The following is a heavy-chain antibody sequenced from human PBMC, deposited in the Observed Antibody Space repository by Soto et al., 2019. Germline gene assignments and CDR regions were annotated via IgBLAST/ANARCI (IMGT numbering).Heavy chain of an antibody. CDR3: ARGPAGDYGSGSYFGY. V-gene: IGHV4-34*01. CDR1: GGSFSGYY. J-gene: IGHJ4*02. CDR2: INHSGST. Sequence: SETLSLTCAVYGGSFSGYYWSWIRQPPGKGLEWIGEINHSGSTNYNPSLKSRVTISVDTSKNQFSLKLSSVTAADTAVYYCARGPAGDYGSGSYFGYWDQGTLVPSPQ. D-gene: IGHD3-10*01.